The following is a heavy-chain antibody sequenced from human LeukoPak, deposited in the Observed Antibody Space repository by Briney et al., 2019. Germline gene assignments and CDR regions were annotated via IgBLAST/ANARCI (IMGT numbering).Heavy chain of an antibody. J-gene: IGHJ2*01. CDR3: AGHYGDYSCWYFDL. Sequence: GGSLRLSCAASGFTFSSYGMHWVHQAPGKGLEWVAFIRYDGSNKYYADSVKGRFTISRDNSKNTLYLQMNSLRPEDTAVYYCAGHYGDYSCWYFDLWGRGTLVTVSS. D-gene: IGHD4-17*01. CDR2: IRYDGSNK. CDR1: GFTFSSYG. V-gene: IGHV3-30*02.